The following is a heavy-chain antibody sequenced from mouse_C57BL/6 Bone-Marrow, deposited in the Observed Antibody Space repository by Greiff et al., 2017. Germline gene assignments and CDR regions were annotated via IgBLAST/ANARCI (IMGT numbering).Heavy chain of an antibody. CDR1: GFNIKDDY. D-gene: IGHD2-1*01. CDR2: IDPENGDT. Sequence: VHVKQSGAELVRPGASVKLSCTASGFNIKDDYMHWVKQRPEQGLEWIGWIDPENGDTEYASKFQGKATITADTSSNTAYLQLSSLTSEDTAVYYCTFYSFAYWGQGTLVTVSA. V-gene: IGHV14-4*01. CDR3: TFYSFAY. J-gene: IGHJ3*01.